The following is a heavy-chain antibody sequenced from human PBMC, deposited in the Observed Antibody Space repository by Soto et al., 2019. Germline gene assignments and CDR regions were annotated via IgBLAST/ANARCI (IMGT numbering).Heavy chain of an antibody. Sequence: GGTLRLSCAASGFTFSSYGMHWVRQAPGKGLEWVAVISYDGSNKYYADSVKGRFTISRDNSKNTLYLQMNSLRAEDTAVYYCANHTDILSLDYWGQAALVTASS. V-gene: IGHV3-30*18. CDR1: GFTFSSYG. CDR3: ANHTDILSLDY. D-gene: IGHD5-18*01. CDR2: ISYDGSNK. J-gene: IGHJ4*02.